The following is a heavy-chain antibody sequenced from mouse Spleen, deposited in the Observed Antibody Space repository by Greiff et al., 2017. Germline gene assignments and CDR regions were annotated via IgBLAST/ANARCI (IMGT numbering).Heavy chain of an antibody. CDR3: AISSSHYAVDY. J-gene: IGHJ4*01. CDR1: GYTFTGYW. V-gene: IGHV1-9*01. Sequence: QVQLQQSGAELMKPGASVKLSCKASGYTFTGYWIEWVKQRPGNGLEWIGEILPGSGSTNYNEKFKGKATFTADTSSNTAYMQLSSLTTEDSDIYYCAISSSHYAVDYSGQGTSVTVSS. D-gene: IGHD1-1*01. CDR2: ILPGSGST.